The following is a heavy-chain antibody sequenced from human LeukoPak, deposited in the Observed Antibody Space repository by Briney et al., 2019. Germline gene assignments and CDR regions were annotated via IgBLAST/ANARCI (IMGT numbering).Heavy chain of an antibody. CDR2: IKQDGREI. CDR3: ANPRTGTKIRLHF. J-gene: IGHJ4*02. CDR1: GFTFSGYW. Sequence: GGSVTLVRAPSGFTFSGYWTSWARHPPGEGPEWVANIKQDGREIYQVHSGKGRSTIDTDKAKHPLCLQMNSLRAEAPAVSYCANPRTGTKIRLHFWRQETVVSLSS. D-gene: IGHD4-17*01. V-gene: IGHV3-7*01.